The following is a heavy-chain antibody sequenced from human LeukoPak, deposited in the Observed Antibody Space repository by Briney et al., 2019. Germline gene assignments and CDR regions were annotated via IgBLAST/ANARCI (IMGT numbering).Heavy chain of an antibody. V-gene: IGHV1-18*01. CDR1: GYTFTSYG. J-gene: IGHJ5*02. CDR3: ARDRLLWFGELLDNWFDP. CDR2: ISGYNGNT. Sequence: ASVKVSCKASGYTFTSYGISWVRQAPGQGLEWMGWISGYNGNTNYAQKLQGRVTMTTDTSTSTAYMELRSLRSDDTAVYYCARDRLLWFGELLDNWFDPWGQGTLVTVSS. D-gene: IGHD3-10*01.